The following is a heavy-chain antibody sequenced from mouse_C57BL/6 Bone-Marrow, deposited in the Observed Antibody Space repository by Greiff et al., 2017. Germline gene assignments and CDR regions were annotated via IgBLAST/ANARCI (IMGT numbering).Heavy chain of an antibody. CDR1: GYAFTNYL. V-gene: IGHV1-54*01. D-gene: IGHD2-14*01. CDR2: INPGSGGT. Sequence: VQLQQSGAELVRPGTSVKVSCKASGYAFTNYLIEWVKQRPGQGLEWIGVINPGSGGTNYNEKFKGKATLTAYKSSSTAYMQLSILTSEDSAVYFCARDDRGYFDYWGQGTTLTVSS. CDR3: ARDDRGYFDY. J-gene: IGHJ2*01.